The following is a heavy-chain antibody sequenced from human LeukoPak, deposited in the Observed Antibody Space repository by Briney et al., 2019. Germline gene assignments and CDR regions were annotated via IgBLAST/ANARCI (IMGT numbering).Heavy chain of an antibody. J-gene: IGHJ4*02. D-gene: IGHD2-8*02. CDR2: INRDGSST. V-gene: IGHV3-74*01. CDR3: AREGVPGGLDY. Sequence: GGSLRLSCVASGFTFSSYWMHWVRQAPGEGLVWVSRINRDGSSTSYADSVKGRFTFSRDNAKNTLYLQMNSLTSEDTAVYYCAREGVPGGLDYWGQGTLVTVSS. CDR1: GFTFSSYW.